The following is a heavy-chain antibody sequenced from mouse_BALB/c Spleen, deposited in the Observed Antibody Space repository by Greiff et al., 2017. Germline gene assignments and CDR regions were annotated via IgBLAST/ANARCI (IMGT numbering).Heavy chain of an antibody. CDR1: GYSITSDYA. CDR3: ARDYYRYDVAY. D-gene: IGHD2-14*01. J-gene: IGHJ3*01. Sequence: VQLQQSGPGLVKPSQSLSLTCTVTGYSITSDYAWNWIRQFPGNKLEWMGYISYSGSTSYNPSLKSRISITRDTSKNQFFLQLNSVTTEDTATYYCARDYYRYDVAYWGQGTLVTVSA. V-gene: IGHV3-2*02. CDR2: ISYSGST.